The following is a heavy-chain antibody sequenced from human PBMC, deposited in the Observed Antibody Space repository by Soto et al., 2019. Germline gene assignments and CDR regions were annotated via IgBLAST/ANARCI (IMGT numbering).Heavy chain of an antibody. CDR2: ISSSSSYI. V-gene: IGHV3-21*01. J-gene: IGHJ4*02. CDR1: GFTFSSYS. D-gene: IGHD3-10*01. CDR3: ARDPDSMVRGVIDY. Sequence: GGSLRLSCAASGFTFSSYSMNWVRQAPGKGLEWVSSISSSSSYIYYADSVKGRFTISRDNAKNSLYPQMNSLRAEDTAVYYCARDPDSMVRGVIDYWGQGTLVTVSS.